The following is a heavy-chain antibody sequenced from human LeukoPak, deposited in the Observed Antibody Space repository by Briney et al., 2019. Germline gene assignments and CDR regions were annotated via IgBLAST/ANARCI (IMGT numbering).Heavy chain of an antibody. J-gene: IGHJ4*02. D-gene: IGHD2-2*01. Sequence: ASVKVSCKASGYTFTGYYMHWVRQAPGQGLEWMGWINPNSGGTNYAQKFQGRVTMTRDTSISTAYMELSRLRSEDTAVYYCARAVVVVAPFDYWGQGTLVTVSS. CDR1: GYTFTGYY. CDR3: ARAVVVVAPFDY. V-gene: IGHV1-2*02. CDR2: INPNSGGT.